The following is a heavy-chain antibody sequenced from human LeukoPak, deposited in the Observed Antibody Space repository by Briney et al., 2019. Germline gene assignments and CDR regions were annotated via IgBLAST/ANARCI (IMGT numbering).Heavy chain of an antibody. CDR3: AKSEMSQIVLSAFDI. Sequence: GGSLRLSCAASGFTFSSYWMSWVRQAPGKGLEWVANIKQDGSEKYYVDSVKGRFTISRDNAKNSLYLQMNSLRAEDTALYYCAKSEMSQIVLSAFDIWGQGTMVTVSS. D-gene: IGHD5/OR15-5a*01. J-gene: IGHJ3*02. CDR1: GFTFSSYW. CDR2: IKQDGSEK. V-gene: IGHV3-7*03.